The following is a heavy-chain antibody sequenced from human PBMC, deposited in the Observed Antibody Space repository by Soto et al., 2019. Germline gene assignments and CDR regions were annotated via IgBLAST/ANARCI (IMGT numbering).Heavy chain of an antibody. V-gene: IGHV4-34*01. CDR2: INHSGST. CDR3: ARCVVVVVAAFSWFDV. Sequence: SETLSLTCAVYGGSFSGYYWSWIRQPPGKGLEWIGEINHSGSTNYNPSLKSRVTISVDTSKNQFSLKLSSVTAAGTAVYYCARCVVVVVAAFSWFDVWGQGTLVTVSS. CDR1: GGSFSGYY. D-gene: IGHD2-15*01. J-gene: IGHJ5*02.